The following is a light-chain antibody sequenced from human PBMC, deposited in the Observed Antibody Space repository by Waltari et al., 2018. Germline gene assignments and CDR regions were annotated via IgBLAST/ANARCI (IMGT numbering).Light chain of an antibody. V-gene: IGKV3-11*01. CDR2: DAS. Sequence: EIVLTQSPATLSLSPGERATLPCRASQSVSSYLAWYQQKPGQAPRLLIYDASNRATGIPARFSGSGSGTDFTLTISSLEPEDFAVYYCQQRSNWRSTFGGGTKVEIK. CDR1: QSVSSY. CDR3: QQRSNWRST. J-gene: IGKJ4*01.